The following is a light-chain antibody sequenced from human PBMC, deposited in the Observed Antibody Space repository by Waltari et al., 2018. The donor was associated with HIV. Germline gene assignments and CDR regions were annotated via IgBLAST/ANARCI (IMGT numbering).Light chain of an antibody. J-gene: IGKJ5*01. Sequence: DIQMTQSPSTLSASVVDRVTSTCRASQSISSWLAWYQWKPGKAPKVLIYKASSLESGVPSRFSGSGSGTEFTLTISSLQPDDFATYYCQQYDSYSITFGQGTRLEIK. V-gene: IGKV1-5*03. CDR2: KAS. CDR3: QQYDSYSIT. CDR1: QSISSW.